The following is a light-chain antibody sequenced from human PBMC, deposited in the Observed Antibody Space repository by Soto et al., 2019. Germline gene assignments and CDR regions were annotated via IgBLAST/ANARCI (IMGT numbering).Light chain of an antibody. CDR2: SAS. V-gene: IGKV1-12*01. CDR1: QGISSN. CDR3: QQANSFPLA. J-gene: IGKJ1*01. Sequence: DIQMTQSPSSVSASVGDRVTITCRASQGISSNLVWYHQKPGKAPNLLIYSASALQSGVPSRFSGSGSGTDFTLTITRLQPEDFATYYCQQANSFPLAFGQGTKVEIK.